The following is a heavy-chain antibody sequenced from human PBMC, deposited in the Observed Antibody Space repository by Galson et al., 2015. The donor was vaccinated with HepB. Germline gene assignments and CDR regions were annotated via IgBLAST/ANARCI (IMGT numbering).Heavy chain of an antibody. Sequence: ETLSLTCTVSGGSISSYYWSWIRQPPGKGLEWIGYIYYSGSTNYNPSLKSRVTISVDTSKNQFSLKLSSVTAADTAVYYCARGDSSSCWFDPWGQGTLVTVSS. J-gene: IGHJ5*02. V-gene: IGHV4-59*12. D-gene: IGHD6-13*01. CDR3: ARGDSSSCWFDP. CDR2: IYYSGST. CDR1: GGSISSYY.